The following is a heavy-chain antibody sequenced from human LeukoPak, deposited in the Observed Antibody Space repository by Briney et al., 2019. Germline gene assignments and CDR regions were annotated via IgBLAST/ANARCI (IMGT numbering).Heavy chain of an antibody. CDR1: GFTFSNYW. Sequence: PGGSLRLSCTASGFTFSNYWMTWVHQAPGKGLELVANIKQDGSEKYYVDSVKGRFTISRDNAKNSLYLQMNSLRAEDTAVYYCARNQRRLDYWGQGTLVTVSS. J-gene: IGHJ4*02. D-gene: IGHD1-14*01. CDR2: IKQDGSEK. V-gene: IGHV3-7*01. CDR3: ARNQRRLDY.